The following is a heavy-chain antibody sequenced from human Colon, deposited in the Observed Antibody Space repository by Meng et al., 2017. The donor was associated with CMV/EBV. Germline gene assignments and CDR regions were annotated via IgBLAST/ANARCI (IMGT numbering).Heavy chain of an antibody. J-gene: IGHJ4*02. CDR3: ARHGFGDYSYYFDH. V-gene: IGHV3-23*01. CDR2: ISTSGGRT. Sequence: GESLKISCEAFGFTFNAFAMSWVRQAPGKGLEWVSTISTSGGRTYYADSVKGRFTISRDNSKSTLVLQMDSLRAEDTATFYCARHGFGDYSYYFDHWGQGILVTVSS. D-gene: IGHD4-17*01. CDR1: GFTFNAFA.